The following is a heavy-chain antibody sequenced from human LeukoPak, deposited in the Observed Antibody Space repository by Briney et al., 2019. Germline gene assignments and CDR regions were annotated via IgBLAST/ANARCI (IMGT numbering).Heavy chain of an antibody. CDR2: ISAYNGNT. D-gene: IGHD4-17*01. V-gene: IGHV1-18*01. CDR1: GYTFTSYG. J-gene: IGHJ4*02. Sequence: WASVKVSCKASGYTFTSYGISWVRQAPGQGLEWMGWISAYNGNTNYAQKLQGRVTMTTDTSTSTAYMELRSLRSDDTAVYYCARVVSYGDYSYFDYWGQGTLVTVSS. CDR3: ARVVSYGDYSYFDY.